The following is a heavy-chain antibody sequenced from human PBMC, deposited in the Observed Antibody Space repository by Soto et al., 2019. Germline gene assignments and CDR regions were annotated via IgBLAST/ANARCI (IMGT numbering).Heavy chain of an antibody. V-gene: IGHV3-11*01. J-gene: IGHJ5*02. CDR2: ISSSGSTI. D-gene: IGHD1-1*01. Sequence: GSLRLSCAAPVFTFSDYYMSWMRQAPGKGLEWVSYISSSGSTIYYADSVKGRFTISRDNAKNSLYLQMNSLRAEDTAVYYCARDPVQRIFDPWGQGTLVTVSS. CDR1: VFTFSDYY. CDR3: ARDPVQRIFDP.